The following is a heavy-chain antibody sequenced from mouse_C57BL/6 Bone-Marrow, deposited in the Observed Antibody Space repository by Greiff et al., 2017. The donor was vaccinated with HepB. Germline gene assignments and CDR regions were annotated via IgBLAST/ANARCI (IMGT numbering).Heavy chain of an antibody. CDR2: IYPRSGNT. J-gene: IGHJ4*01. V-gene: IGHV1-81*01. CDR1: GYTFTSYG. CDR3: APLLWYPMDY. Sequence: QVQLQQSGAELARPGASVKLSCKASGYTFTSYGISWVKQRTGQGLEWIGEIYPRSGNTYYNEKFKGKATLTTDKSSSTAYMELRSLTSEDSAVYFCAPLLWYPMDYWGQGTSVTVSS. D-gene: IGHD2-1*01.